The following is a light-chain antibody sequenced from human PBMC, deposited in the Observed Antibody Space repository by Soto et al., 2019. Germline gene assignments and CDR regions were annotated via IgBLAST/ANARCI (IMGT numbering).Light chain of an antibody. CDR1: QSVSSNY. CDR2: AAS. CDR3: QQYYNWPPWT. V-gene: IGKV3-20*01. Sequence: EIVLTQSPGTLSLSPGERATLSCRASQSVSSNYLAWFQQKLGQAPRLLIYAASSRATGIPDRFSGSGSGTDSTLTISSLQSEDFAVYYCQQYYNWPPWTFGLGTKVDNK. J-gene: IGKJ1*01.